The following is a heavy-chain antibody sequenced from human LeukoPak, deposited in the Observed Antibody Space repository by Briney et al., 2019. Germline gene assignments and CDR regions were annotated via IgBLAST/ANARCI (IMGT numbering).Heavy chain of an antibody. J-gene: IGHJ6*03. Sequence: ASVRVSCKASGYTFTSYDINWVRQTTGQGLEWMGWMNPNSGNTGYAQNLQGRVTMTTDTSTSTVYMELRSLRSDDTAVYYCAFSSYYLQGNYYYMDVWGKGTTVTVSS. D-gene: IGHD1-26*01. CDR2: MNPNSGNT. V-gene: IGHV1-8*01. CDR3: AFSSYYLQGNYYYMDV. CDR1: GYTFTSYD.